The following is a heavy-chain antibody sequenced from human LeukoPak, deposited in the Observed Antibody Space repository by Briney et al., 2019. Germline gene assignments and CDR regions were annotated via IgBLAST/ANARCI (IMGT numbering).Heavy chain of an antibody. CDR3: ARDQVDSSGGFDP. Sequence: PSETLSLTCTVSGGSISSYYWSWIRQPPGKGPEWIGYIYYSGSTNYNPSLKSRVTISVDTSKNQFSLKLSSVTAADTAVYYCARDQVDSSGGFDPWGQGTLVTVSS. D-gene: IGHD6-19*01. CDR2: IYYSGST. J-gene: IGHJ5*02. CDR1: GGSISSYY. V-gene: IGHV4-59*12.